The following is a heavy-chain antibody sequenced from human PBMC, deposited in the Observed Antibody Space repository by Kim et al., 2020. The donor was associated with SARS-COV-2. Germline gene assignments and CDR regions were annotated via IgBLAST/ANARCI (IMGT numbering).Heavy chain of an antibody. J-gene: IGHJ3*02. D-gene: IGHD3-22*01. Sequence: VQGRFTISRDNAKNSLDLQRNSLRAEDTAVYYCARDTPLIVVATHRAFDIWGQGTMVTVSS. V-gene: IGHV3-11*06. CDR3: ARDTPLIVVATHRAFDI.